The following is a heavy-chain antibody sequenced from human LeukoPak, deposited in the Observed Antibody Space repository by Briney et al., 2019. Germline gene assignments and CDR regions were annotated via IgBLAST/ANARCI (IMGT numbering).Heavy chain of an antibody. V-gene: IGHV4-34*01. CDR2: INHSGYT. J-gene: IGHJ4*02. Sequence: SETLSLTCAVSGGSFGDFYWSWIRQPPGKGLEWIGEINHSGYTNYYPSLKSRVTISVDTSKNQFSLRLSSVTAADTAVYYCARSSGTGTFSYWGQGTLVTVSS. CDR3: ARSSGTGTFSY. CDR1: GGSFGDFY. D-gene: IGHD6-25*01.